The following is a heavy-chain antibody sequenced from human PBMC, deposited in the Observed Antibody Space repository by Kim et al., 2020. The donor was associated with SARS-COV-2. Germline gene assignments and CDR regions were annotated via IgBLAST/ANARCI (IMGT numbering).Heavy chain of an antibody. D-gene: IGHD5-18*01. V-gene: IGHV3-30*04. CDR2: ISYDGSNK. J-gene: IGHJ4*02. Sequence: GGSLRLSCAASGFTFSSYAIHWVRQAPGKGLEWVAVISYDGSNKYYADSVKGRFTISRDNSKNTLYLQMNSLRAEDTAVYYCARPIMARYSYGPFDYWGQGTLVTVSS. CDR3: ARPIMARYSYGPFDY. CDR1: GFTFSSYA.